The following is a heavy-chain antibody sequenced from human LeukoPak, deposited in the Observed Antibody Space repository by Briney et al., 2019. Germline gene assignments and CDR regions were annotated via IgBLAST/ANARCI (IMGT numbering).Heavy chain of an antibody. Sequence: PGGSLRLSCAASGFTFSNYGMSWVRQAPGKGLEWVSFISGNGGRTDYAESVKGRFTISRDNSKNTLYLQMNSLRDEDTAAYYCAKDPNGDFVGTFDMWGQGTMVTVSS. D-gene: IGHD4-17*01. V-gene: IGHV3-23*01. J-gene: IGHJ3*02. CDR2: ISGNGGRT. CDR1: GFTFSNYG. CDR3: AKDPNGDFVGTFDM.